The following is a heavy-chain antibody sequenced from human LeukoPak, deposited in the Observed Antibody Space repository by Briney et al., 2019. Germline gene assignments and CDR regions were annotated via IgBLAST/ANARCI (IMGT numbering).Heavy chain of an antibody. CDR2: MNPNSGNT. Sequence: WASVKVSCKASGYSFSTFDINWVRQAPGQGPEWMGWMNPNSGNTGYAQKFQGRVTLTRSTSMTTAYMELSSLRSEDTAVYYCARASSHTVNFDYWGQGTLVTVSS. D-gene: IGHD4-17*01. V-gene: IGHV1-8*01. J-gene: IGHJ4*02. CDR1: GYSFSTFD. CDR3: ARASSHTVNFDY.